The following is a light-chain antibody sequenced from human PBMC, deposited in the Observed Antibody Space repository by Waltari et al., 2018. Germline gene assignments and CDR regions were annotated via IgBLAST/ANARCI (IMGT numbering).Light chain of an antibody. CDR2: WAS. Sequence: DIVMTQSPDSLAVSRGERATLNCKSSQSVLHSSNNENYLAWYQQKPGQPPKLLIYWASTRESGVPDRFSGSGSGTDFTLTISSLQAEDVAVYYCQQYYSIPLTFGGGTKVEIK. CDR3: QQYYSIPLT. CDR1: QSVLHSSNNENY. J-gene: IGKJ4*01. V-gene: IGKV4-1*01.